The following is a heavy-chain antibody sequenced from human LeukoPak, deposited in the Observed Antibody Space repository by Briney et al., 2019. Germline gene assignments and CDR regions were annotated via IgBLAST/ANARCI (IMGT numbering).Heavy chain of an antibody. CDR2: INHSGST. D-gene: IGHD3-10*01. V-gene: IGHV4-34*01. Sequence: PSETLSLTCAVYGGSFSGYYWSWIRQPPGVGLEWIGEINHSGSTNYNPSLKSRVTISVDTSKNQFSLKLSSVAAADTAVYYCTRGGGYYYMDVWDKGTTVTVSS. CDR3: TRGGGYYYMDV. J-gene: IGHJ6*03. CDR1: GGSFSGYY.